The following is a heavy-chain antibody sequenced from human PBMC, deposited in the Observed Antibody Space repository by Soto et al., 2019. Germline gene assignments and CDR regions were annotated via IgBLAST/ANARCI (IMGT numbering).Heavy chain of an antibody. V-gene: IGHV3-53*04. CDR2: IYSGGST. J-gene: IGHJ4*02. CDR3: AREICGPGDYLICYFDY. D-gene: IGHD4-17*01. Sequence: EVQLVESGGGLVQPGGSLRLSCAASGFTVSSNYMSWVRQAPGKGLEWVSVIYSGGSTYYADSVKGRFTISRHNSKNTLYLQMNSLRAEDTAVYYCAREICGPGDYLICYFDYWGQGTLVTVSS. CDR1: GFTVSSNY.